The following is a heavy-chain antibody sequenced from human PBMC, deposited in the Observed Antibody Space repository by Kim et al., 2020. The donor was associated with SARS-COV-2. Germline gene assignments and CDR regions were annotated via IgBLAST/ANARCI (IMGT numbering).Heavy chain of an antibody. CDR1: GYTFTSYG. CDR2: ISAYNGNT. CDR3: ARYDYGDFYNWFDP. Sequence: ASVKVSCKASGYTFTSYGISWVRQAPGQGLEWMGWISAYNGNTNYAQKLQGRVTMTTDTSTSTAYMELRSLRSDDTAVYYCARYDYGDFYNWFDPWGQGTLVTVSS. J-gene: IGHJ5*02. D-gene: IGHD4-17*01. V-gene: IGHV1-18*01.